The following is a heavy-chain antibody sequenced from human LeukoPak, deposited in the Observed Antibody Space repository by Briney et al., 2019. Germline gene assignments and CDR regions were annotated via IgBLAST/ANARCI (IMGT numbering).Heavy chain of an antibody. CDR3: AKLGMGRDGYNDVGFFDY. Sequence: GRSLRLSCAASGFTFSRYGMHWVRQAPGKGLEWVAVILYGGSNKYYADSVKGRFTISRDNSKNTLYLQMNSLRAEDTAVYYCAKLGMGRDGYNDVGFFDYWGQGTLVTVSS. D-gene: IGHD5-24*01. CDR1: GFTFSRYG. V-gene: IGHV3-30*18. J-gene: IGHJ4*02. CDR2: ILYGGSNK.